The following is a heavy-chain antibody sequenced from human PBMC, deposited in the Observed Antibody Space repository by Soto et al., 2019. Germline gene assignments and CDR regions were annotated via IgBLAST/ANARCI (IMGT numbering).Heavy chain of an antibody. V-gene: IGHV4-34*01. D-gene: IGHD6-13*01. CDR3: ARSAADGTLLSRYENWFDP. CDR1: GGSFSGYY. J-gene: IGHJ5*02. CDR2: INHSGNT. Sequence: SETLSLTCAVYGGSFSGYYWSWLRQPPGKGPEWIGEINHSGNTKYTPSLESRVTISVDTSKNQFSLQVTSVTAADTAGYYCARSAADGTLLSRYENWFDPWGQGTLVTVSS.